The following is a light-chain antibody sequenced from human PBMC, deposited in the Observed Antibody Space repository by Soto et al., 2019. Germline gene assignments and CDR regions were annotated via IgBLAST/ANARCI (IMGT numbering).Light chain of an antibody. CDR3: QQYYSTLSLT. J-gene: IGKJ4*01. V-gene: IGKV4-1*01. Sequence: DIGMTQSPDSLAVSLGERATINCKSSQSFLYSSNNKNYLAWYQQRPGQPPKLLIDWASTRESGVPDRSSVSGSGTDFTITISSLQAEDVAVHYCQQYYSTLSLTFGGGTKVEIK. CDR2: WAS. CDR1: QSFLYSSNNKNY.